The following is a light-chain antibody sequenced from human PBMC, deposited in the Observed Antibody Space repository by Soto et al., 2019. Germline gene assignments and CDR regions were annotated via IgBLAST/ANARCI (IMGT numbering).Light chain of an antibody. CDR1: PSIGTY. J-gene: IGKJ5*01. CDR3: QQSYSIPIT. V-gene: IGKV1-39*01. CDR2: AAS. Sequence: DIQMTQSPSSLSASVGDRVTITCRASPSIGTYLNWYQHKLGKAPKLLTYAASSLQGGVPSRFTGSGAGTDFTLTINSLQPEDFATYFCQQSYSIPITFGQGTRLEIK.